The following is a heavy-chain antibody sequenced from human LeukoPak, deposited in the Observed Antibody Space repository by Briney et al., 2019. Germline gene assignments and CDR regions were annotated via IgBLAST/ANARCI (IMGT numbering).Heavy chain of an antibody. V-gene: IGHV3-23*01. CDR3: ARVKPLDCTSTSCAFDY. CDR2: LTHSGGST. D-gene: IGHD2-2*01. CDR1: GFTFSSYA. J-gene: IGHJ4*02. Sequence: PGGSLRLSCTASGFTFSSYAMSWVRQAPGKGLEWVSALTHSGGSTFYADSVKGRFTISRDNSHNTVYLRMNSLRADDTAVYYCARVKPLDCTSTSCAFDYWGQGTLVSVSS.